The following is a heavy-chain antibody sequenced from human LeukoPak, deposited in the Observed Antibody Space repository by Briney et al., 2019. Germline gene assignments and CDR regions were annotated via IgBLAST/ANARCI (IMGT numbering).Heavy chain of an antibody. D-gene: IGHD2-21*02. CDR1: GFTFSSYS. J-gene: IGHJ6*02. Sequence: GGSLRLSCAASGFTFSSYSMNWVRQAPGKGLEWVSSISSSSSYIYYADSVKGRFTISRDNAKNSLYLQMNSLRAEDTAVYYCARANELLCGGDCYSSYYYYGMDVWGQGTTVTVSS. CDR2: ISSSSSYI. V-gene: IGHV3-21*01. CDR3: ARANELLCGGDCYSSYYYYGMDV.